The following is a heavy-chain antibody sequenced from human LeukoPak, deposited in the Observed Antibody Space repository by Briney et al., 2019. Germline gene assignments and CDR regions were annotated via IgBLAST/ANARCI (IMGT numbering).Heavy chain of an antibody. Sequence: SGTLSLTCAVSGDSISSSNWWSWVRQPPEKGLEWIGEIFHSGNTNYNPSLKSRVTISVDKSKNQFSLKLSSVTAADTAVYHCASLRRGFYDSSGYFDYWGQGTLVTVSS. V-gene: IGHV4-4*02. CDR2: IFHSGNT. D-gene: IGHD3-22*01. J-gene: IGHJ4*02. CDR1: GDSISSSNW. CDR3: ASLRRGFYDSSGYFDY.